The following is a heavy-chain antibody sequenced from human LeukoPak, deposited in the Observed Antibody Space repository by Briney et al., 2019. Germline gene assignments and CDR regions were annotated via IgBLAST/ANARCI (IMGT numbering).Heavy chain of an antibody. V-gene: IGHV4-59*01. CDR3: ARVGCSGGSRYPDY. CDR2: IHYSGDI. Sequence: PSETLSLTCTVSGASISTSYWYWIRQPPGKGLEWIGYIHYSGDINYNPSLKSRVTISAYTSKNQLSLKLSSVTAADTAVYYCARVGCSGGSRYPDYWGQGTLVTVSS. D-gene: IGHD2-15*01. J-gene: IGHJ4*02. CDR1: GASISTSY.